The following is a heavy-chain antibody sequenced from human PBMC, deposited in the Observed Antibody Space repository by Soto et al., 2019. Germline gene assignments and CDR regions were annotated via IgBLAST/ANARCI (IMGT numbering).Heavy chain of an antibody. D-gene: IGHD3-22*01. CDR2: ISYDGSRT. V-gene: IGHV3-30*03. Sequence: QVQLVESGGGVVRPGRSLRLTCAASGFIFSGSGMHWVRQAPGKGLEWVALISYDGSRTYYADSVRDRFTISRDNGQNTLYLQMNSLRAEDTAVYFCARWVGGSMYDNSGKYDSWGQGTLVIVSS. CDR3: ARWVGGSMYDNSGKYDS. J-gene: IGHJ5*01. CDR1: GFIFSGSG.